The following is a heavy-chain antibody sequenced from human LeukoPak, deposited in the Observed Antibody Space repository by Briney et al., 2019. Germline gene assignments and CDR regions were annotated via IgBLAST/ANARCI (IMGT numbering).Heavy chain of an antibody. V-gene: IGHV3-21*01. Sequence: GGSLRLSCAASGFTFSNAWMSWVRQAPGKGLEWVSSISSSSSYIYYADSVKGRFTISRDNAKNSLYLQMNSLRAEDTAVYYCARGSAAVTAIHGYYYGMDVWGQGTTVTVSS. J-gene: IGHJ6*02. CDR2: ISSSSSYI. CDR1: GFTFSNAW. D-gene: IGHD2-21*02. CDR3: ARGSAAVTAIHGYYYGMDV.